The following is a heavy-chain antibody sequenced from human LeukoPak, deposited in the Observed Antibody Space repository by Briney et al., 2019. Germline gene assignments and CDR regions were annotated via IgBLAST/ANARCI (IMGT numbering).Heavy chain of an antibody. CDR2: INPNSGGT. CDR3: ASILDSSGYYSPWEVDY. Sequence: ASVKVSCKASGYTFTGYYMHWMRHAPGQGLEWMGRINPNSGGTNYAQKFQGRVTMTRDTSISTAYMELSRLRSDDTAVYYCASILDSSGYYSPWEVDYWGQGTLVTVSS. CDR1: GYTFTGYY. J-gene: IGHJ4*02. V-gene: IGHV1-2*06. D-gene: IGHD3-22*01.